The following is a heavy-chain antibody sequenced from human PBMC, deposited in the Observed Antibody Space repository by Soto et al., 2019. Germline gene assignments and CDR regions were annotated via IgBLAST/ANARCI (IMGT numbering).Heavy chain of an antibody. J-gene: IGHJ3*02. D-gene: IGHD2-2*01. CDR3: ASPTRNCSSTSCPTTTNALDI. CDR1: GGTFSSYT. V-gene: IGHV1-69*02. CDR2: IIPILGIA. Sequence: QVQLVQSGAEVKKPGSSVKVSCKASGGTFSSYTISWVRQAPGQGLEWMGRIIPILGIANYAQKFQGRVTITADKSTSTAYMELSSLRSEDTAVYYCASPTRNCSSTSCPTTTNALDIWGQGTMVTVSS.